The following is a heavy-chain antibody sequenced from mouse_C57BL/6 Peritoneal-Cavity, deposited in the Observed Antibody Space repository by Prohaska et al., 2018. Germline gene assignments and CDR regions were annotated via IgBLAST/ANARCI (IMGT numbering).Heavy chain of an antibody. CDR3: AREGGTGTCAY. CDR2: IYPRSVNT. D-gene: IGHD4-1*01. V-gene: IGHV1-81*01. Sequence: TFPSYGISWVKQRTGQGLEWIGEIYPRSVNTYYNEKCKGKATLTADKSSSTAYMELRSLTSEDSAVDFCAREGGTGTCAYWGQGTLVTVSA. J-gene: IGHJ3*01. CDR1: TFPSYG.